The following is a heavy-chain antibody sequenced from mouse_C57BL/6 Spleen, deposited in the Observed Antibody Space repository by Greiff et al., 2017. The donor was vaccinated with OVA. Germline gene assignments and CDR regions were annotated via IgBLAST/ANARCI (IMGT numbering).Heavy chain of an antibody. Sequence: EVKLVESGEGLVKPGGSLKLSCAASGFTFSSYAMSWVRQTPEKRLEWVAYISSGGDYIYYADTVKGRVTISRDNARNTLYLQMSSLKSEDTAMYYCTSYGSPNWYFDVWGTGTTVTVSS. V-gene: IGHV5-9-1*02. CDR1: GFTFSSYA. CDR3: TSYGSPNWYFDV. CDR2: ISSGGDYI. J-gene: IGHJ1*03. D-gene: IGHD1-1*01.